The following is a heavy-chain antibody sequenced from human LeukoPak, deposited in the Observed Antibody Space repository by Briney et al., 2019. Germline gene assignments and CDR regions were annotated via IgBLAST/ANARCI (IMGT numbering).Heavy chain of an antibody. CDR3: AKRFDYGDYVLPWYFDL. D-gene: IGHD4-17*01. CDR1: GFTFSSHA. Sequence: GGSLRLSCAASGFTFSSHAMSWVRQAPGKGLEWVSAISGSGGSTYYADSVKGRFTISRDNSKNTLYLQMNSLRAEDTAVYYCAKRFDYGDYVLPWYFDLWGRGTLVTVSS. CDR2: ISGSGGST. V-gene: IGHV3-23*01. J-gene: IGHJ2*01.